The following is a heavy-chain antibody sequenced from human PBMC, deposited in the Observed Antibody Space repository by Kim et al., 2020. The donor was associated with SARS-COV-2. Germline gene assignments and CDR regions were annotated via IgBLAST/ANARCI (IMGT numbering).Heavy chain of an antibody. Sequence: GSTYYADSVKGRFTISRDNSKNTLYLQMNSLRAEDTAVYYCAREEGLNDYWGQRTLVTVSS. CDR3: AREEGLNDY. V-gene: IGHV3-53*01. D-gene: IGHD3-16*01. J-gene: IGHJ4*02. CDR2: GST.